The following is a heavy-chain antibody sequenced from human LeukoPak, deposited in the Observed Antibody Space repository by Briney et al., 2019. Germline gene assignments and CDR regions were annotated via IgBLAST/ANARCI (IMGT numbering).Heavy chain of an antibody. CDR2: IYYSGST. CDR1: GDSISSSISY. CDR3: ARQYYGFWSGHTSYYFDY. V-gene: IGHV4-39*01. Sequence: PSETLSLTCTVSGDSISSSISYWGWIRQPPGKGLEWIGSIYYSGSTHYNPSLKSRVSISVDTSKNQFSLKLSSVTAADTAMNYCARQYYGFWSGHTSYYFDYWGQGTLVTVSS. D-gene: IGHD3-3*01. J-gene: IGHJ4*02.